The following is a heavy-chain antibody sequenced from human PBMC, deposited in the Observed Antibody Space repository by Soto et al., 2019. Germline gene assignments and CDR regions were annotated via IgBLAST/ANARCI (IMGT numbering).Heavy chain of an antibody. V-gene: IGHV1-69*13. CDR1: GGTFSSYA. D-gene: IGHD3-22*01. CDR3: ARVHVLAYYYDSSGYNWFDP. J-gene: IGHJ5*02. Sequence: SVKVSCKASGGTFSSYAISWVRQAPGQGLEWMGGIIPIFGTANYAQKFQGRVTITADESTSTAYMELSSLRSEDTAVYYCARVHVLAYYYDSSGYNWFDPWGQGTLVTVSS. CDR2: IIPIFGTA.